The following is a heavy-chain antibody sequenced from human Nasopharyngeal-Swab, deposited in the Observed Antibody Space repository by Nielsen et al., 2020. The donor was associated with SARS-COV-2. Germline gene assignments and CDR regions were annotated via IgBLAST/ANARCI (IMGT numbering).Heavy chain of an antibody. CDR2: ISYDGSNK. V-gene: IGHV3-30*18. J-gene: IGHJ4*02. D-gene: IGHD5-18*01. CDR1: GFTFSSYG. Sequence: GKSLKISCAASGFTFSSYGMHWVRQAPGKGLEWVAVISYDGSNKYYADSVKGRFTISRDNSKNTLYLQMNSLRAEETAVYYCAKVPPEPQGYSYGSLGLLDYWGQGTLVTVSS. CDR3: AKVPPEPQGYSYGSLGLLDY.